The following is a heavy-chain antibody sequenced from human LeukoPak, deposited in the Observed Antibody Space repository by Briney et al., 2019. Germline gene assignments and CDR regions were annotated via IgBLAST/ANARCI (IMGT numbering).Heavy chain of an antibody. Sequence: SETLSLTCTVSGGSLSFYYWSWIRQSPGKGLECIGYIYYSGSTYYNPSLKSRVTISVDTSKNQFSLNLDPVTAADTAVYYCARRAGIGQAHFDYWGQGTLVTVSS. V-gene: IGHV4-59*08. J-gene: IGHJ4*02. CDR2: IYYSGST. CDR1: GGSLSFYY. CDR3: ARRAGIGQAHFDY. D-gene: IGHD6-13*01.